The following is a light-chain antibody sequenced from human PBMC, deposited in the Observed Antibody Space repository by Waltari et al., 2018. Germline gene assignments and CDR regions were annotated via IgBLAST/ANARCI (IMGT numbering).Light chain of an antibody. CDR3: QQYNNWPQRT. CDR1: QSVSSN. J-gene: IGKJ3*01. V-gene: IGKV3-15*01. CDR2: GAS. Sequence: EIVMTQSPATLSVSPGERATLSCRASQSVSSNLAWYQQKPGQATRLLIYGASTRATGIPARFSGSGSGTEFTLTISSLQSEDFAVYYCQQYNNWPQRTFGPGTKVDIK.